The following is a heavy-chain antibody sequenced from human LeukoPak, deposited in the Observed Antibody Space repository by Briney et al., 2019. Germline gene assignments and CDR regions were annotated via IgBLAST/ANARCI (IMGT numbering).Heavy chain of an antibody. V-gene: IGHV4-39*07. CDR3: ARGSIAVAGPANWFDP. D-gene: IGHD6-19*01. CDR2: IYYSGST. CDR1: GASIITGGYY. Sequence: KASQTLSLTCTVSGASIITGGYYWGGIRQPPGKGLEWIASIYYSGSTYYNPSLKSRVTISVDTSKNQFSLKLSSVTAADTAVYYCARGSIAVAGPANWFDPWGQGTLVTVSS. J-gene: IGHJ5*02.